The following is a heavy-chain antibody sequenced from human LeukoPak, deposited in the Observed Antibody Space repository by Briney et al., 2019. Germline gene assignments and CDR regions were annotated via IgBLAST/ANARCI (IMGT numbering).Heavy chain of an antibody. J-gene: IGHJ4*02. CDR1: GGSISSYY. CDR3: ASSDAGSYYRPLDFDY. V-gene: IGHV4-59*01. D-gene: IGHD3-10*01. Sequence: SETLSLTCTVSGGSISSYYWSWIRQPPGKGLEWIGYIYYSGSTNYNPSLKSRVTISVDTSKNRFSLKLSSVTAADTAVCYCASSDAGSYYRPLDFDYWGQGTLVTVSS. CDR2: IYYSGST.